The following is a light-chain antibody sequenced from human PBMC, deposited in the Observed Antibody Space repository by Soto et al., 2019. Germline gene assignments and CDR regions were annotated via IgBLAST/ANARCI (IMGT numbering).Light chain of an antibody. CDR3: AAWDDSLNAVV. V-gene: IGLV1-44*01. Sequence: QSVLTQPPSASGIPGQRVTISCSCSSSNIGSNTVNWYQQLPGTAPKLLIYSNNQRPSGVPDRFSGSKSGTSASLAISGLQSEDEADYYCAAWDDSLNAVVFGGGTKLTVL. J-gene: IGLJ2*01. CDR2: SNN. CDR1: SSNIGSNT.